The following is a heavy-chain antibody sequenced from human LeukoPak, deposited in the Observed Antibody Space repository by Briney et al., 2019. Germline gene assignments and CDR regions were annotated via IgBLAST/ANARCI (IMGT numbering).Heavy chain of an antibody. D-gene: IGHD5-18*01. V-gene: IGHV3-20*04. Sequence: QPGGSLRLSCAASGCTFDDYGMSWVRHAPGKGLEWVSGINWNGGSTGYVDSVKGRFTISRDNAKNSLYLQMNSLRAEDTALYYCASEVTKPSAFVIWGQGTMVTVSS. CDR3: ASEVTKPSAFVI. CDR2: INWNGGST. J-gene: IGHJ3*02. CDR1: GCTFDDYG.